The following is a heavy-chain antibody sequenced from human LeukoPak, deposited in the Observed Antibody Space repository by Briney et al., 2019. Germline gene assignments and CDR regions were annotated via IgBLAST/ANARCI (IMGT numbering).Heavy chain of an antibody. CDR1: GFTFSSYG. Sequence: PGGSLRLSCAASGFTFSSYGMHWVRQAPGKELEWVAVISYDGSNKYYADSVKGRFTISRDNSKNTLYLQMNSLRAEDTAVYYCAKDPYPISVEYYFDYWGQGILVTVSS. CDR3: AKDPYPISVEYYFDY. CDR2: ISYDGSNK. D-gene: IGHD3-3*02. J-gene: IGHJ4*02. V-gene: IGHV3-30*18.